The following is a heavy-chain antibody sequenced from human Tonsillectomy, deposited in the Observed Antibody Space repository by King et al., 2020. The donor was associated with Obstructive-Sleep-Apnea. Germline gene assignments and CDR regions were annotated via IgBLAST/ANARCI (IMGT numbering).Heavy chain of an antibody. J-gene: IGHJ6*02. CDR2: ISFDGSNK. CDR3: AKDRFGSARGYGMAV. Sequence: VQLVESGGGVVQPGRSLRLSCAASEFTFSAYGMHWVRQAPGKGLEWVAVISFDGSNKYYADSVKGRFTISRDNSKNTLNLQMNSLRAEDTAVYHCAKDRFGSARGYGMAVWGQGTTVPVSS. CDR1: EFTFSAYG. V-gene: IGHV3-30*18. D-gene: IGHD3-10*01.